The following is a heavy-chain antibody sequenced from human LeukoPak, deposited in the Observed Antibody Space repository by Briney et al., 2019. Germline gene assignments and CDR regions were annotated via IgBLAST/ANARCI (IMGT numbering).Heavy chain of an antibody. J-gene: IGHJ4*02. CDR1: GGSISSSSYY. V-gene: IGHV4-39*01. D-gene: IGHD6-13*01. Sequence: SETQSLTCTVSGGSISSSSYYWGWIRQPPGKGLEWIGSIYYSGSTYYNPSLKSRVTISVDTSKNQFSLKLSSVTAADTAVYYCARHPLAAAGFDYWGQGTLVTVSS. CDR3: ARHPLAAAGFDY. CDR2: IYYSGST.